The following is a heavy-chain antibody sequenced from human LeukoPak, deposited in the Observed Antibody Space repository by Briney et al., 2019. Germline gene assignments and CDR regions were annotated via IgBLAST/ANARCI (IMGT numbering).Heavy chain of an antibody. J-gene: IGHJ4*02. CDR3: ASSGSYRFDY. Sequence: GGSLRLSCAASGFTFSRHSMNWVRQAPGKGLEWVSYITDSSSSVHYADSVRGRFTISRDNAKNSPYLQMNSLRDEDTAVYYCASSGSYRFDYWGQGTLVTVSS. CDR2: ITDSSSSV. V-gene: IGHV3-48*02. D-gene: IGHD1-26*01. CDR1: GFTFSRHS.